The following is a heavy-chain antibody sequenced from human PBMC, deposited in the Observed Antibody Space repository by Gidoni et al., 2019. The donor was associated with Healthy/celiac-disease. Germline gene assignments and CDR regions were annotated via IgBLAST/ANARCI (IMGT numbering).Heavy chain of an antibody. Sequence: QVQLVQSGAEEKKPGASVKVSCKVSGYTLTELSMHWVRQAPGKGLEWMGGFDPEDGETIYAQKFQGRVTMTEDTSTDTAYMELSSLRSEDTAVYYCATVVVAATCFSYYFDYWGQGTLVTVSS. CDR3: ATVVVAATCFSYYFDY. V-gene: IGHV1-24*01. CDR1: GYTLTELS. J-gene: IGHJ4*02. D-gene: IGHD2-15*01. CDR2: FDPEDGET.